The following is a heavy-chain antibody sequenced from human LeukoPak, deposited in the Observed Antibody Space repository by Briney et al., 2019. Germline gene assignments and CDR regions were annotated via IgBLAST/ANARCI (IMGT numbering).Heavy chain of an antibody. Sequence: GGSLRLSCAASGFTFSSYSMNWVRQAPGKGLEWVSSISSSSSYIYYADSVKGRFTISRDNAKNSLYLQMNSLRAEDTAVYYCARVPDQGYCSSTSCFYYYYGMEVWGQGTTVTVSS. V-gene: IGHV3-21*01. J-gene: IGHJ6*02. D-gene: IGHD2-2*01. CDR1: GFTFSSYS. CDR2: ISSSSSYI. CDR3: ARVPDQGYCSSTSCFYYYYGMEV.